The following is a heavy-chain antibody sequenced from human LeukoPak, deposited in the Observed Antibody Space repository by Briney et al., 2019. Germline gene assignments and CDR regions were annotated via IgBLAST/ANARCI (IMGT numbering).Heavy chain of an antibody. CDR1: GFNFNNYA. Sequence: PGGSLRLSCAASGFNFNNYAMSWVRQTPGKGLEWVSGISDNDGSTYYTDSVKGRFTISRDNSEGTVYLQMNNLRAADTALYFCVRHDSYIPFWGQGPPVTVSS. V-gene: IGHV3-23*01. J-gene: IGHJ1*01. CDR2: ISDNDGST. CDR3: VRHDSYIPF. D-gene: IGHD3-10*01.